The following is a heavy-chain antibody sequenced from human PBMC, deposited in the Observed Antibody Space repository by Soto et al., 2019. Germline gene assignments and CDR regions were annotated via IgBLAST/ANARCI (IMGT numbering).Heavy chain of an antibody. V-gene: IGHV3-7*01. CDR2: IKQDGSEK. CDR1: GYTFTSCW. CDR3: ASAKGGSYYFDY. Sequence: ASVKVSCKASGYTFTSCWMSWVRQAPGKGLEWVANIKQDGSEKYYVDSVKGRFTISRDNAKNSLYLQMNSLRAEDTAVYYCASAKGGSYYFDYWGQGTLVTVSS. J-gene: IGHJ4*02. D-gene: IGHD1-26*01.